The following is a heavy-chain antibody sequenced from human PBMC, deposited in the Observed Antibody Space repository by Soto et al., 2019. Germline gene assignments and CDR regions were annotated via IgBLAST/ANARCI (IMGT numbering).Heavy chain of an antibody. CDR1: GGSISSSSYY. J-gene: IGHJ4*02. CDR2: IYYSGST. V-gene: IGHV4-39*01. CDR3: ARTAYYDFWSGYSPSGGFDY. D-gene: IGHD3-3*01. Sequence: SETLSLTCTVSGGSISSSSYYWGWIRQPPGKGLEWIGSIYYSGSTYYNPSLKSRVTISVDTSKNQFSLKLSSVTAADTAVYYCARTAYYDFWSGYSPSGGFDYWGQGTLVTVSS.